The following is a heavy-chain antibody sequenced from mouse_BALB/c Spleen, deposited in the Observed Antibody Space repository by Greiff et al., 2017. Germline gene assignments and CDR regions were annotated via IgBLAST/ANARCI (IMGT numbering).Heavy chain of an antibody. CDR3: ARGQIYYGNPSYAMDY. D-gene: IGHD2-1*01. V-gene: IGHV5-6-5*01. Sequence: EVQVVESGGGLVQPGGSRKLSCAASGFTFSSYAMSWVRQTPEKRLEWVASISSGGSTYYPDSVKGRFTISRDNARNILYLQMSSLRSEDTAMYYCARGQIYYGNPSYAMDYWGQGTSVTVSS. J-gene: IGHJ4*01. CDR2: ISSGGST. CDR1: GFTFSSYA.